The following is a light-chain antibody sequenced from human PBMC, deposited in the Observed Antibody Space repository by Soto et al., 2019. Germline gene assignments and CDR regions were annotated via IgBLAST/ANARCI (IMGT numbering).Light chain of an antibody. CDR2: GAS. J-gene: IGKJ1*01. CDR1: QSVSSSY. CDR3: QQYCSFWM. Sequence: EIVLTQSPGTLSLAPWERATLSCRASQSVSSSYLAWYQQKPGQAPRLLIYGASSRATGIPDRFSGSGSGTDFTLTISRLEPEDFAVYYCQQYCSFWMFGQGTKVEIK. V-gene: IGKV3-20*01.